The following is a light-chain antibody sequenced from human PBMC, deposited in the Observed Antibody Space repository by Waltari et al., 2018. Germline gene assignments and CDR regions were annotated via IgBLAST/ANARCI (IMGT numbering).Light chain of an antibody. Sequence: QSALTQPRSVSGSPGQSVTISCTGTSSAIGGSNYVSWYQQHPGKAPKLIIYDVSKRPSGVPDRFSGSKSGNTASLTISGLQAEHEADYYCCSYAGNYIWVFGGGTKLAVL. CDR2: DVS. CDR1: SSAIGGSNY. V-gene: IGLV2-11*01. J-gene: IGLJ3*02. CDR3: CSYAGNYIWV.